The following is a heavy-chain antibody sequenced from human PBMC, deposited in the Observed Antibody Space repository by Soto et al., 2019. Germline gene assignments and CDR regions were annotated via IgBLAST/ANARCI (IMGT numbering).Heavy chain of an antibody. CDR1: RYTFTSYY. CDR2: INAGNGNT. D-gene: IGHD3-10*01. J-gene: IGHJ6*03. CDR3: ARDPLWFGELLVHYYMDV. V-gene: IGHV1-3*01. Sequence: ASVKVSCKAPRYTFTSYYMHWVRQAPGQGLEWMGMINAGNGNTKYSQKFQGRVTITRDTSASTAYMELSSLRSEDTAVYYCARDPLWFGELLVHYYMDVWGKGTTVTVSS.